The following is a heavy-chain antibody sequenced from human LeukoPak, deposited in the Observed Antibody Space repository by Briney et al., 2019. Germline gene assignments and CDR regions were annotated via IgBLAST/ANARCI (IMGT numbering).Heavy chain of an antibody. CDR2: ISYDGSNK. CDR1: GFTFSSYG. Sequence: GGSLRLSCAASGFTFSSYGMHWVRQAPGKGLEWVAVISYDGSNKYYADSVKGRFTISRDNSKNTLYLQMNGLRAEDTAVYYCAKERIAAAKFDYWGQGTLVTVSS. V-gene: IGHV3-30*18. J-gene: IGHJ4*02. D-gene: IGHD6-13*01. CDR3: AKERIAAAKFDY.